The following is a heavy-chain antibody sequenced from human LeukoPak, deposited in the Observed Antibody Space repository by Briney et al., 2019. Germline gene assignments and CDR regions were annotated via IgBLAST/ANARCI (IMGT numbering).Heavy chain of an antibody. J-gene: IGHJ4*02. D-gene: IGHD4-17*01. Sequence: SETLSLTCTVSGGSIRSYYWSWIRQPPGKGLEWIGYIYYSGSTNYNPSLKSRVSISVDTSKNQFSLKLSSVTAADTAVYYCARTGSTVTMLYPFDHWGQGTLVTASS. V-gene: IGHV4-59*01. CDR2: IYYSGST. CDR1: GGSIRSYY. CDR3: ARTGSTVTMLYPFDH.